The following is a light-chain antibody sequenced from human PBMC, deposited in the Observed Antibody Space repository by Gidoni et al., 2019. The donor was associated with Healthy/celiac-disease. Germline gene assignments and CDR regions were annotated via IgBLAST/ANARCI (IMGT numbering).Light chain of an antibody. Sequence: EIVLTQSPATLSLSPGERATLSCRASQRVSSYLAWYQQTPGQAPRLLLYDASNRATGIPARFSGSGSGTDFTLTISSLEPEDFAVYYCQQRSNWPPGITFXQXTRLEIK. CDR1: QRVSSY. J-gene: IGKJ5*01. V-gene: IGKV3-11*01. CDR3: QQRSNWPPGIT. CDR2: DAS.